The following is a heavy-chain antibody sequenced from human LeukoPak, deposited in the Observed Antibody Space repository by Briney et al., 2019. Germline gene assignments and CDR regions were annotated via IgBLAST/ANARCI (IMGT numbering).Heavy chain of an antibody. CDR2: VSAYVDMI. V-gene: IGHV1-18*01. Sequence: ASVTFYSNASGFTFASHGISWVRHAPGQGLEWRGWVSAYVDMINYAKKVQGRVDLPTDTSTSTAYMELRRTRCEATTVHYCAIVRATPVFDFWGQGTLVTVP. D-gene: IGHD3-10*01. CDR1: GFTFASHG. CDR3: AIVRATPVFDF. J-gene: IGHJ4*02.